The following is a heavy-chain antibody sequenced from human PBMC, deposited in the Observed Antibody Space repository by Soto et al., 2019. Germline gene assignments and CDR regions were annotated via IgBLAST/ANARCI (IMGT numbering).Heavy chain of an antibody. CDR3: AKSWGDRWNTYYFKS. V-gene: IGHV3-23*01. J-gene: IGHJ4*02. Sequence: EMQLLESGGGLVQPGGSLILSCAASGFSFSTYSLSWVRQSPGKGLEWVSGISGTGESKHYADSARGRFAISRDNSRNTLSLQMTSLRAEDTAVYYCAKSWGDRWNTYYFKSWGKGTLVTVSS. CDR2: ISGTGESK. D-gene: IGHD1-1*01. CDR1: GFSFSTYS.